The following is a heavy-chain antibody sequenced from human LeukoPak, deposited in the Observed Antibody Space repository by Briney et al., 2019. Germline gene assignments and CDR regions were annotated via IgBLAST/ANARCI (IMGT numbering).Heavy chain of an antibody. V-gene: IGHV3-30*18. CDR2: ISYDGSNK. J-gene: IGHJ4*02. CDR3: AKPARYFDWLLWAYPFDY. Sequence: GRSLRLSCAASGFTFSSYGMHWVRQAPGKGLEWVAVISYDGSNKYYADSVKGRFTISRDNSKNTLYLQMNSLRAEDTAVYYCAKPARYFDWLLWAYPFDYWGQGTLVTVSS. CDR1: GFTFSSYG. D-gene: IGHD3-9*01.